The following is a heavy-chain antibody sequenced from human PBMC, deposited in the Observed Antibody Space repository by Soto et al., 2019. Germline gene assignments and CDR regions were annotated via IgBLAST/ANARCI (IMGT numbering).Heavy chain of an antibody. J-gene: IGHJ4*02. V-gene: IGHV3-15*01. CDR1: GFNFNNAW. CDR3: TTHVLQVSDWIMFFDY. Sequence: EVQLVQSGGGLGRPGGSLRLSCAASGFNFNNAWMSWVRQAPGKGLEWVGRIKTNADGATTDYAAPVKSRFTVSRDDSEKTLYLQMSSLRTDDTAVYFCTTHVLQVSDWIMFFDYWGQGVLVTVSS. CDR2: IKTNADGATT. D-gene: IGHD2-2*03.